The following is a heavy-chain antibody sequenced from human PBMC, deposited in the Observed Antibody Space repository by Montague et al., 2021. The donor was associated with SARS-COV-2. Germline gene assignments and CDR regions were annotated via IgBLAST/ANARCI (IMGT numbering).Heavy chain of an antibody. CDR2: IGDSGSKT. V-gene: IGHV3-23*01. J-gene: IGHJ4*02. CDR1: GFTFSHYA. D-gene: IGHD2-21*01. Sequence: SLSLSCAASGFTFSHYAMSWVRWAPGKGLEWVSAIGDSGSKTHYXDSVKGRFTISRDNSKNTLSLEMNSLKVDDTAVYYCAKDPIPGGSNPYYFDFWGQGTLVTVS. CDR3: AKDPIPGGSNPYYFDF.